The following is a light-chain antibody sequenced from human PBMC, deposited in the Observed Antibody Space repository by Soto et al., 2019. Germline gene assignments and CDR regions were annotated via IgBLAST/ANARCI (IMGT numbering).Light chain of an antibody. CDR1: QSINSW. V-gene: IGKV1-5*03. CDR2: KAS. CDR3: QQYNSYPLT. J-gene: IGKJ4*01. Sequence: DVQMTQSPSSLSASVGDRVTITCRASQSINSWLAWYQQKSGEAPKLLIYKASSLESGVPSRFSGSGSGTEFTLIISSLQPDDFATYYCQQYNSYPLTFGGGTKVDI.